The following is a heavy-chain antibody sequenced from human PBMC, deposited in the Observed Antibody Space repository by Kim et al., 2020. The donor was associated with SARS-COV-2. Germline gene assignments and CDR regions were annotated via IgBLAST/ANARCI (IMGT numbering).Heavy chain of an antibody. J-gene: IGHJ4*02. V-gene: IGHV3-30*18. CDR1: GFTFSSYG. Sequence: GGSLRLSCAASGFTFSSYGMHWVRQAPGKGLEWVAVISYDGSNKYYADSVKGRFTISRDNSKNTLYLQMNSLRAEDTAVYYCAKLASDGDFIVDYWGQGTLVTVSS. D-gene: IGHD4-17*01. CDR3: AKLASDGDFIVDY. CDR2: ISYDGSNK.